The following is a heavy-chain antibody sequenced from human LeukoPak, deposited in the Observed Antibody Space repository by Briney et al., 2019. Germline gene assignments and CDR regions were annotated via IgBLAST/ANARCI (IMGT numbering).Heavy chain of an antibody. V-gene: IGHV3-11*03. CDR2: ISSSSSYT. CDR3: ASVPRSTMVRGVIMAYYCDY. Sequence: PGGSLRLSRAASGFTFSDYYMSWIRQAPGKGLEWVSYISSSSSYTNHADSVKGRFPTSRDNDKNTLYLQMNSLRAEDTAVYYCASVPRSTMVRGVIMAYYCDYWGEGTLVTVSS. CDR1: GFTFSDYY. J-gene: IGHJ4*02. D-gene: IGHD3-10*01.